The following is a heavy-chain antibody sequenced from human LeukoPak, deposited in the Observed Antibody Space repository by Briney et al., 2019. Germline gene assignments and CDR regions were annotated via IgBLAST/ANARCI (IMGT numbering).Heavy chain of an antibody. J-gene: IGHJ4*02. V-gene: IGHV3-30*02. D-gene: IGHD3-10*01. Sequence: GGSLRLSCAASGFTFSSYAMSWVRQAPGKGLEWVAFIRYDGSNKYYADSVKGRFTISRDNSKNTLYLQVNSLRAEDTAVYYCAKDLIRGPKAPIDYWGQGTLVTVSS. CDR1: GFTFSSYA. CDR3: AKDLIRGPKAPIDY. CDR2: IRYDGSNK.